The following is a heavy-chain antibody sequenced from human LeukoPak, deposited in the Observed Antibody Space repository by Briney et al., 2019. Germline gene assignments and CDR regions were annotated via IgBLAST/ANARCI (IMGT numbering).Heavy chain of an antibody. CDR1: GGSFSGYY. CDR2: INHSGST. J-gene: IGHJ4*02. V-gene: IGHV4-34*01. Sequence: PSETLSLTCAVYGGSFSGYYWSWIRQPPGKGLEWIGEINHSGSTNYNPSLKSRVTISVDTSKNQFSLKLSSVTAADTAVYYCARNQGIYYYDSSGYYYWGQGTLVTVSS. D-gene: IGHD3-22*01. CDR3: ARNQGIYYYDSSGYYY.